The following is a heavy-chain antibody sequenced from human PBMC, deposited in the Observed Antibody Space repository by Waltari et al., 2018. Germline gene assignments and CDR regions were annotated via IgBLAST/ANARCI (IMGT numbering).Heavy chain of an antibody. V-gene: IGHV4-61*09. Sequence: QVQLQESGPGSVKPSQTLSLTCTVPGGSISRGIYYWSWIRQPAGKGLEWIGDVYSSGTTNYNPSLKSRVAISVDTSKNQFSLKVNSVTAADTAVYYCARNYALNWFDSWGRGTLVTVSS. D-gene: IGHD2-2*01. CDR1: GGSISRGIYY. J-gene: IGHJ5*01. CDR2: VYSSGTT. CDR3: ARNYALNWFDS.